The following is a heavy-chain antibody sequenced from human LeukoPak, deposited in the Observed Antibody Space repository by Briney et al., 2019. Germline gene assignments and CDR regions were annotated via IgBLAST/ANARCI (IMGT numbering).Heavy chain of an antibody. CDR2: INGSGGST. CDR3: AKEGHYYDSSGYQGVLYYFDY. D-gene: IGHD3-22*01. V-gene: IGHV3-23*01. Sequence: GGSLRLSYAASGFTFSSYAMSWVRQAPGKGLEWVSAINGSGGSTYYADSVKGRFTISRDNSKNTLYLQMNSLRAEDTAVYYCAKEGHYYDSSGYQGVLYYFDYWGQGTLVTVSS. J-gene: IGHJ4*02. CDR1: GFTFSSYA.